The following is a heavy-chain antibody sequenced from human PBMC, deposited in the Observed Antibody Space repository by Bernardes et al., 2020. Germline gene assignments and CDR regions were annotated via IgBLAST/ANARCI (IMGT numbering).Heavy chain of an antibody. CDR1: GFTFSSYA. CDR2: ISGGGGGST. D-gene: IGHD1-26*01. J-gene: IGHJ4*02. Sequence: GGSLRLSCAASGFTFSSYAMTWVRLAPGKGLEWVSAISGGGGGSTFYADSVKGRFTISRDNSKNTLYLQMNSLRAEDTAVDYCAKGFLSRDSSGDYWGQGTLVTVSS. V-gene: IGHV3-23*01. CDR3: AKGFLSRDSSGDY.